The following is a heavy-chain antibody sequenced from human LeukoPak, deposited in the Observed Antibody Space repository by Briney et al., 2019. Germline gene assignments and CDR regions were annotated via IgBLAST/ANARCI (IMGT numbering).Heavy chain of an antibody. V-gene: IGHV1-3*03. J-gene: IGHJ4*02. CDR1: GYTFTNYA. CDR2: INAGNGNT. D-gene: IGHD5-24*01. Sequence: ASVKVSCKASGYTFTNYAIHWVRQAPGQRLEWMGWINAGNGNTKYSQEFQGRVTITADKSTSTAYMELSSLRSEDTAVYYCARSRDGYNHFDYWGQGTLVTVSS. CDR3: ARSRDGYNHFDY.